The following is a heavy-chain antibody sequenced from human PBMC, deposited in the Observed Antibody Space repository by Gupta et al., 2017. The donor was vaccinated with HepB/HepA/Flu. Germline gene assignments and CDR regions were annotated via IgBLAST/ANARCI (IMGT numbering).Heavy chain of an antibody. D-gene: IGHD3-3*01. CDR3: AREFTIFGVVINDYYYYMDV. J-gene: IGHJ6*03. CDR1: GFTFDDYG. V-gene: IGHV3-20*04. CDR2: INWNGGST. Sequence: EVQLVESGGGVVRPGGSLSISCAASGFTFDDYGLSWVPQAPGHGLEWVSGINWNGGSTGYADSVKGRFTISRDNAKNSLYRQMNSLRAEDTALYYCAREFTIFGVVINDYYYYMDVWGKGTTVTVSS.